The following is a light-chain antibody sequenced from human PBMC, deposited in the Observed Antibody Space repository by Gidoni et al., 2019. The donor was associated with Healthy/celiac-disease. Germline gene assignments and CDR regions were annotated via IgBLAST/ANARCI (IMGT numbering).Light chain of an antibody. CDR1: QSISSY. V-gene: IGKV1-39*01. J-gene: IGKJ4*01. CDR2: AAS. CDR3: QQSYSTPLT. Sequence: DLQMPQSPSSLSASVGDIVTITCRASQSISSYLNWYQQKPGKAPKLLIYAASSLQSGVPSRFSGSGSGTDFTLTISRLQHEDFATYYCQQSYSTPLTFXGXTKVEIK.